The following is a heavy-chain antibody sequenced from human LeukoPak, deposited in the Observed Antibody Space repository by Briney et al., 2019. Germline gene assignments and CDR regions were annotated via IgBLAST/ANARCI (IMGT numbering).Heavy chain of an antibody. D-gene: IGHD3-22*01. CDR3: ARERRYYYDSSGYYPFDP. CDR2: IIPIFGTA. J-gene: IGHJ5*02. V-gene: IGHV1-69*06. Sequence: SVKVSCKASGYTFTGYYMHWVRQAPGQGLEWMGGIIPIFGTANYAQKFQGRVTITADKSTSTAYMELSSLRSEDTAVYYCARERRYYYDSSGYYPFDPWGQGTLVTVSS. CDR1: GYTFTGYY.